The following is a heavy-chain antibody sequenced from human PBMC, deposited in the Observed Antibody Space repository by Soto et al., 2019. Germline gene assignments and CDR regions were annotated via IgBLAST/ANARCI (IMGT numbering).Heavy chain of an antibody. CDR1: GGALASYA. CDR3: AREGSGYNF. Sequence: VSWEACGGALASYARRWVRQAPGQGLEWMGGIVPVFGRPNYAQRFRGRLTITADESTSTGYMELISLRSDDTAVYYCAREGSGYNFWGQGTQVKVSS. D-gene: IGHD5-12*01. CDR2: IVPVFGRP. J-gene: IGHJ4*02. V-gene: IGHV1-69*01.